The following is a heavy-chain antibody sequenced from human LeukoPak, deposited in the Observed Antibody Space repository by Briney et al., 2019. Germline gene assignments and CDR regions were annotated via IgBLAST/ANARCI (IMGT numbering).Heavy chain of an antibody. CDR1: GYTFTSYG. D-gene: IGHD3-10*01. CDR3: ARNPLLLWFGELFSGFDY. CDR2: ISAYNGNT. V-gene: IGHV1-18*01. J-gene: IGHJ4*02. Sequence: ASAKVSCKASGYTFTSYGISWVRQAPGQGLEWMGWISAYNGNTNYAQKLQGRVTMTTDTSTSTAYMELRSLRSDDTAVYYCARNPLLLWFGELFSGFDYWGQGTLVTVSS.